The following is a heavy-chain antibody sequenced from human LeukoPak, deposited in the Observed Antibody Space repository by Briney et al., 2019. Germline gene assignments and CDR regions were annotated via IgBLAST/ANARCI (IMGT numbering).Heavy chain of an antibody. CDR2: ISAHNGNT. J-gene: IGHJ4*02. CDR3: AREDRDYVWGSYRPLFDY. V-gene: IGHV1-18*04. D-gene: IGHD3-16*02. CDR1: GYTFTGYY. Sequence: ASVKVSCKASGYTFTGYYMHWVRQAPGQGLEWMGWISAHNGNTNYAQKLQGRVTMTTDTSTRTAYMELRSLRSDDTAVYYCAREDRDYVWGSYRPLFDYWGQGTLVTVSS.